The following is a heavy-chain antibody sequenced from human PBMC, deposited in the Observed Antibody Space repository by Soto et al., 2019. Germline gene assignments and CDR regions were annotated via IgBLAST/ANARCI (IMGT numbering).Heavy chain of an antibody. D-gene: IGHD3-10*01. J-gene: IGHJ4*02. CDR2: VSFDAGNK. V-gene: IGHV3-30*18. CDR1: GFTFSSYG. Sequence: QVQLVESGGGVVQPGRSLTLSCAASGFTFSSYGMHWVRQAPGKGLEWVAVVSFDAGNKYYADSVKGRFTIFRDNSNNTLCLQMNSLRTEDTALYYCAKAFGRMTMVRGVTETYYWGQGTLFTVSS. CDR3: AKAFGRMTMVRGVTETYY.